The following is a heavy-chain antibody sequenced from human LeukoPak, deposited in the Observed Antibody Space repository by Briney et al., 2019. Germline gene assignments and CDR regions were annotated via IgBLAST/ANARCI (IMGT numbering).Heavy chain of an antibody. J-gene: IGHJ4*02. CDR1: GGSFSVYY. Sequence: PSETLSLTCAVYGGSFSVYYWSWIRQPPGKGLEWIGEINHSGSTNYNPSLKSRVTISVDTSKNQFSLKLSSVTAADTAVYYCARGKPSYDFWSGYYRDYFDYWGQGTLVTVSS. CDR3: ARGKPSYDFWSGYYRDYFDY. V-gene: IGHV4-34*01. CDR2: INHSGST. D-gene: IGHD3-3*01.